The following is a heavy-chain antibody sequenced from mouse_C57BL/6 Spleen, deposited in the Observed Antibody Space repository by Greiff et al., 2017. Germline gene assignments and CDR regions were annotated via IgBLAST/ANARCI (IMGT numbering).Heavy chain of an antibody. Sequence: EVHLVESGGGLVKPGGSLKLSCAASGFTFSDYGMHWVRQAPEKGLEWVAYISSGSSTIYYADTVKGRFTISRDNAKNTLFLQMTSLRSEDTAMYYCARGNYLDWYFDVWGTGTTVTVSS. CDR2: ISSGSSTI. V-gene: IGHV5-17*01. CDR3: ARGNYLDWYFDV. J-gene: IGHJ1*03. CDR1: GFTFSDYG. D-gene: IGHD2-1*01.